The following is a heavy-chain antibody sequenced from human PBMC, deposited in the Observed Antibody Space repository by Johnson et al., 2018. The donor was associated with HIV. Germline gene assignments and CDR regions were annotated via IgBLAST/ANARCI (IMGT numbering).Heavy chain of an antibody. V-gene: IGHV3-49*03. CDR3: TTAFTVTGAFDI. CDR1: GFTFGDYA. J-gene: IGHJ3*02. CDR2: IRSKAYGGTT. D-gene: IGHD4-17*01. Sequence: VQLVESGGGLVQPGRSLRLSCTASGFTFGDYAMSWFRQAPGKGLEWVGFIRSKAYGGTTEYAASVKGRFTISRDDSKNTLYLQMNSLKTEDTAVYYCTTAFTVTGAFDIWGQGTMVTVSS.